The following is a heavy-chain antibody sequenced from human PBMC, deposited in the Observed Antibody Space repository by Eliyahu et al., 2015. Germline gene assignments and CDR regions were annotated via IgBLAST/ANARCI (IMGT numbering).Heavy chain of an antibody. Sequence: QVTLRESGPALVKPTQTLTLTCTFSGFSLSTSEMCVSWIRQPPGKALEWLARIDWDDDKYYSTSLKTRLTISKDTSKNQVVLTMTNMDPVDTATYYCARTLAHRGGTYLFDYWGQGTLVTVSS. V-gene: IGHV2-70*15. CDR2: IDWDDDK. CDR1: GFSLSTSEMC. CDR3: ARTLAHRGGTYLFDY. J-gene: IGHJ4*02. D-gene: IGHD1-26*01.